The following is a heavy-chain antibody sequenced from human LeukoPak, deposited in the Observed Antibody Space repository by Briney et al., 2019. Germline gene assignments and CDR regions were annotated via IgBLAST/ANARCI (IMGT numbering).Heavy chain of an antibody. Sequence: GGSLRLSCAASGFTYSSYAMSWVRQAPGKGLEWVSAISGSGGSTYYADSVKGRFTISRDNSKNTLYLQMNSLRAEDTAVYYCAKGQETMVREKNWFDPWGQGTLVTVSS. CDR1: GFTYSSYA. D-gene: IGHD3-10*01. CDR3: AKGQETMVREKNWFDP. V-gene: IGHV3-23*01. J-gene: IGHJ5*02. CDR2: ISGSGGST.